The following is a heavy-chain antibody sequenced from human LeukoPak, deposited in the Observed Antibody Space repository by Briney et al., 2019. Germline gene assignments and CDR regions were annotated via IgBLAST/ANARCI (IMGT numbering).Heavy chain of an antibody. D-gene: IGHD6-19*01. V-gene: IGHV4-59*01. CDR1: GGSISSYY. CDR3: AREYSSGWYGFDY. CDR2: IYYSGST. J-gene: IGHJ4*02. Sequence: PSETLSLTCTVSGGSISSYYWSWIRQPPGKGLEWIGYIYYSGSTNYNPSLKSRVTISVDTSKNQFSLKLSSVTAADTAVYCCAREYSSGWYGFDYWGQGTLVTVSS.